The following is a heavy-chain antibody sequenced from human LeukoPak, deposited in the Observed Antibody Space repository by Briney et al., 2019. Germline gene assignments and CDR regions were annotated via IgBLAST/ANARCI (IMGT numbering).Heavy chain of an antibody. CDR2: ISTYNGNT. Sequence: ASVKVSCKASGHTFTSYAISWVRQAPGQGLEWMGWISTYNGNTNYAQKLQGRVTMTTDTSTSTVYMELRSLRSDDTAVYYCAREACSGGSCYGDYWGQGTLVTVSS. CDR1: GHTFTSYA. D-gene: IGHD2-15*01. CDR3: AREACSGGSCYGDY. V-gene: IGHV1-18*01. J-gene: IGHJ4*02.